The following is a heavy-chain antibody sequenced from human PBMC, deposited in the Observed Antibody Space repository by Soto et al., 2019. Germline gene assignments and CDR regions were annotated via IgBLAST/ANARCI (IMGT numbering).Heavy chain of an antibody. CDR2: IIPILGIA. D-gene: IGHD6-19*01. CDR1: GGTFSSYT. J-gene: IGHJ3*02. V-gene: IGHV1-69*02. Sequence: QVQLVQSGAEVKKPGSSVKVSCKASGGTFSSYTISWVRQAPGQGLEWMGRIIPILGIANYAQKFQGRVTITADKSTSTADMELSSLRSEGTAMYYCARPWLANDAFDIWGQGTMVTFSS. CDR3: ARPWLANDAFDI.